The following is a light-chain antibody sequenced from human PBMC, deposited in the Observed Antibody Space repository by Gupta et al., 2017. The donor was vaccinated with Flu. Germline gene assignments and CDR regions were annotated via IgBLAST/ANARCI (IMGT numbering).Light chain of an antibody. Sequence: GGNNIGNKNVHWYQQKPGQAPVLVIYRDTNRPSGIPERFSGSNSGNTATLTISGAQAGDEADYYCQVWDSYTAVIFGGGTMVTAL. J-gene: IGLJ2*01. CDR3: QVWDSYTAVI. CDR2: RDT. V-gene: IGLV3-9*01. CDR1: NIGNKN.